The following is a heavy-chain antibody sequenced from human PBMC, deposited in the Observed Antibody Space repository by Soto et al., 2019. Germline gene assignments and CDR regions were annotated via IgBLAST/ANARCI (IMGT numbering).Heavy chain of an antibody. CDR1: GFTFSNYW. J-gene: IGHJ2*01. D-gene: IGHD1-26*01. CDR3: ARRATTSGGYFDL. CDR2: IKQDGSEK. V-gene: IGHV3-7*01. Sequence: PGGSLRLSCAASGFTFSNYWMSWVRQAPGKGLEWVANIKQDGSEKNYKDSVKGRLTISRDNAKNSLSLQMNSLRAEDTAVYYCARRATTSGGYFDLWGRGTLVTASS.